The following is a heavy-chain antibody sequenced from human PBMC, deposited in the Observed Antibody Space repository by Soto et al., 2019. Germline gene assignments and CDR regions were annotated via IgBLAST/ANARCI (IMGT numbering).Heavy chain of an antibody. CDR3: AKVGSGSYSAHS. CDR1: VFTFSSYA. J-gene: IGHJ4*02. CDR2: ISFSGVNR. Sequence: EVQLLESGGGLVQPGGSLRLSCAASVFTFSSYAMNWVRQAPGKGLEWVSTISFSGVNRHYADSVKGRFTISRDNSKNTLYLQMNSLRAEDTAIYYCAKVGSGSYSAHSWGQGTLVTVSS. D-gene: IGHD3-10*01. V-gene: IGHV3-23*01.